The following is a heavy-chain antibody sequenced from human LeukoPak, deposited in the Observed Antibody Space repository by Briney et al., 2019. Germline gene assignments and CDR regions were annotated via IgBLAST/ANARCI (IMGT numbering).Heavy chain of an antibody. CDR1: GGSFSGYY. V-gene: IGHV4-34*01. Sequence: SETLSLTCAVYGGSFSGYYWSWIRQPPGKGLEWIGEINHSGSTNYNPSLKSRVTISVDTSKNQFSLKLSSVTAADTAVYYCARVPVAGTSWFDPWGQRTLVTVSS. D-gene: IGHD6-19*01. J-gene: IGHJ5*02. CDR3: ARVPVAGTSWFDP. CDR2: INHSGST.